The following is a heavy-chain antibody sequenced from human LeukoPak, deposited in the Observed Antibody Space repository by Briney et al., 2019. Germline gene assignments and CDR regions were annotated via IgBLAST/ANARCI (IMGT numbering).Heavy chain of an antibody. CDR2: IYHSGST. Sequence: SETLSLTCAVSGYSISSGYYWGWIRQPPGKGLEWIGSIYHSGSTYYNPSLKSRVTISVDTSKNQFSLKLSSVTAADTAVYYCARDVGGGWTNNYFDPWGQGTLVTVSS. V-gene: IGHV4-38-2*02. J-gene: IGHJ5*02. CDR3: ARDVGGGWTNNYFDP. D-gene: IGHD6-19*01. CDR1: GYSISSGYY.